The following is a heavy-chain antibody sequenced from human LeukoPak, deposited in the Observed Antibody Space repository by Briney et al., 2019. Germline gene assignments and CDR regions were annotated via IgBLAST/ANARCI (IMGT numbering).Heavy chain of an antibody. Sequence: GGSLKLSCAASGFTFETFGMHWVRQAPGKGLEWVTFIRYNGNDNYNADSVKGRFTISRDNSKNMLYLQMNSLRAEDTAVYYCARARQLSLDYWGQGILVTVSS. CDR2: IRYNGNDN. J-gene: IGHJ4*02. CDR1: GFTFETFG. CDR3: ARARQLSLDY. V-gene: IGHV3-30*02. D-gene: IGHD2-2*01.